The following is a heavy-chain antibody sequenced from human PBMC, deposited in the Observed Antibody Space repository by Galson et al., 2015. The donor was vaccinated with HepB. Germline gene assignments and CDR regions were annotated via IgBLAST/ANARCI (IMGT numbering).Heavy chain of an antibody. Sequence: SLRLSCAASGFTFSSYGMHWVRQAPGKGLEWVAVISYDGSNKYYADSVKGRFTISRDNSKNTLYLQMNSLRAEDTAVYYCAKDLYYYGSGSSYPLYYYYYGMDVWCQGTTVPVSS. CDR3: AKDLYYYGSGSSYPLYYYYYGMDV. CDR1: GFTFSSYG. D-gene: IGHD3-10*01. J-gene: IGHJ6*02. CDR2: ISYDGSNK. V-gene: IGHV3-30*18.